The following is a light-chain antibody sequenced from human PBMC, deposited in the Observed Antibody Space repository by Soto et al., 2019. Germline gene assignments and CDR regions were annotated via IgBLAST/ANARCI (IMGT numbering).Light chain of an antibody. J-gene: IGKJ1*01. Sequence: EIGMTQSPAAVSVSPGERATLSCRASQSVSSNLAWYQQKPGQAPRLLIYGASTRATGIPARFSGSGSGTEFTLTISSLQSEDFAVYYCQQYNNWPRPFGQGAKAAI. CDR1: QSVSSN. CDR3: QQYNNWPRP. CDR2: GAS. V-gene: IGKV3-15*01.